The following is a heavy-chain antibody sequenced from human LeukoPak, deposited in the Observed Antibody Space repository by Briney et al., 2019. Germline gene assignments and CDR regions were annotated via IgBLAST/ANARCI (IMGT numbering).Heavy chain of an antibody. Sequence: SETLSLTCTVSSGSISNSNNYWGWIRQPPGKGLEWIGSFYYSGNTYYNPSLKSRVIMSVDTSKNHFFLKLSSVTAADAAVYYCARQTGSGLFILPGGQGTLVTVSS. V-gene: IGHV4-39*01. D-gene: IGHD3/OR15-3a*01. CDR1: SGSISNSNNY. CDR3: ARQTGSGLFILP. CDR2: FYYSGNT. J-gene: IGHJ4*02.